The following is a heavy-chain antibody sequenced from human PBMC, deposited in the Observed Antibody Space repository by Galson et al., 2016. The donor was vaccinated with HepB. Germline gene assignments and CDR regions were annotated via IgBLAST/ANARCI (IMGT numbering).Heavy chain of an antibody. J-gene: IGHJ4*02. CDR3: ARGTRPYSNYPPTLDY. Sequence: TLSLTCAVSGDPISGAYSWSWIRQPPGKGLEWIGHIYHGGTTHYNPSLRSRVAISIDTSKNQFSVKLRSVTAADTAVYFCARGTRPYSNYPPTLDYWGQGTLVTVSS. CDR2: IYHGGTT. D-gene: IGHD4-11*01. CDR1: GDPISGAYS. V-gene: IGHV4-30-2*01.